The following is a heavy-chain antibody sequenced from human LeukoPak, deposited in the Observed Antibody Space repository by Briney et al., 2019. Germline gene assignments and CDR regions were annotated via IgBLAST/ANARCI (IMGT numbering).Heavy chain of an antibody. CDR1: GFTFSSYA. Sequence: GGSLRLSCAASGFTFSSYAMSWVRQAPGKWLEWVSAISGSGGSTYYADSVKGRFTISRANSKNTLYLQMNSLRAEDTAVYYCAKGTGSGSYYTIGHLDYWGQGTLVTVSS. CDR3: AKGTGSGSYYTIGHLDY. J-gene: IGHJ4*02. V-gene: IGHV3-23*01. D-gene: IGHD3-10*01. CDR2: ISGSGGST.